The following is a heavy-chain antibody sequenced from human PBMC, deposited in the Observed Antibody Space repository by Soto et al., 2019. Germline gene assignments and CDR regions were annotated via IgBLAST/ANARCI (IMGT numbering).Heavy chain of an antibody. CDR1: GGSISSGGYY. Sequence: QVQLQESGPGLVKPSQTLSLTCTVSGGSISSGGYYWSWIRQHPGKGLEWIGYIYYSGSTYYNPYLKSRVTISVDTSKNKFSLKLSSVTAADTAVYYCARDRGFDDSRDAFDIWGQGTMVTVSS. J-gene: IGHJ3*02. V-gene: IGHV4-31*03. CDR2: IYYSGST. CDR3: ARDRGFDDSRDAFDI. D-gene: IGHD3-10*01.